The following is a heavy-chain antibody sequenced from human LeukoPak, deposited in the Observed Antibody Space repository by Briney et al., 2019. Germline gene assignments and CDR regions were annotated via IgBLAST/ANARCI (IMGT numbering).Heavy chain of an antibody. CDR1: GGSISSYY. CDR2: IYYSGST. D-gene: IGHD4-11*01. V-gene: IGHV4-59*08. J-gene: IGHJ5*02. Sequence: KPSETLSLTCTVSGGSISSYYWSWIRQPLGKGLEWIGYIYYSGSTNYNPSLKSRVTISVDTSKNQFSLKLSSVTAADTAVYYCARRFSATVTPAGFDPWGQGTLVTVSS. CDR3: ARRFSATVTPAGFDP.